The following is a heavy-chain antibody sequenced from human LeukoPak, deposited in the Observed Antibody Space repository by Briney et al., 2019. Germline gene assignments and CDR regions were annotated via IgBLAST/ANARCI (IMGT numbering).Heavy chain of an antibody. V-gene: IGHV3-23*01. CDR2: ITSNGGGT. Sequence: PGGSLRLSRAASGFTFSNYVMNWVRQTPGKGLEWVSAITSNGGGTYLADSVKGRFTISRDNSKNTLYMQLNSLRADDTAVYYCVTVKAGSAYADWGQGTLVTVSS. CDR3: VTVKAGSAYAD. D-gene: IGHD2-15*01. CDR1: GFTFSNYV. J-gene: IGHJ4*02.